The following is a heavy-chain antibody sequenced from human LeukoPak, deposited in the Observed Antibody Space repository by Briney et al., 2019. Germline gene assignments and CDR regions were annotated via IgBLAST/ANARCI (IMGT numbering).Heavy chain of an antibody. D-gene: IGHD6-13*01. J-gene: IGHJ2*01. CDR2: IHYTGTT. Sequence: SETLSLTCTVSGASISSDYWNWIRQPPGKGLEWIGYIHYTGTTNYNPSLKSRVTISVDTSKTQFSLKPSSVTAADTAVYYCARVYYSNSYDYWYFDLWGRGTLVTVSS. CDR3: ARVYYSNSYDYWYFDL. CDR1: GASISSDY. V-gene: IGHV4-59*01.